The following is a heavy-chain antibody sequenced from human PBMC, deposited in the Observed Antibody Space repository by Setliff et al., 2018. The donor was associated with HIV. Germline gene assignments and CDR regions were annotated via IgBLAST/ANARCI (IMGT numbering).Heavy chain of an antibody. D-gene: IGHD2-2*01. CDR3: AREDSLVLIPAIMRGDGFDV. J-gene: IGHJ3*01. Sequence: LSLTCTVSGGSIPSSSFYWAWIRQSPGKGLEWIGSVYYTGKTKYNPSLESRLTMSMDASESQFSLTLNSVTAADTAMYYCAREDSLVLIPAIMRGDGFDVWGQGTMVTVSS. V-gene: IGHV4-39*07. CDR2: VYYTGKT. CDR1: GGSIPSSSFY.